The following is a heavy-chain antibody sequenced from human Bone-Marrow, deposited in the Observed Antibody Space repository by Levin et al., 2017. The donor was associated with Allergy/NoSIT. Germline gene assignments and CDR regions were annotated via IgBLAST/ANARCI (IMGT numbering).Heavy chain of an antibody. CDR2: ISHDGSKK. CDR1: GFIFSNYA. Sequence: GESLKISCAASGFIFSNYAMYWVRQIPGKGLEWVAVISHDGSKKYYADSVKGRFTISRDNSKNTFYLQMNSLRAEDTAVFYCARDRLQWLVGDYFDYGGKGTLVTVSS. CDR3: ARDRLQWLVGDYFDY. V-gene: IGHV3-30*14. D-gene: IGHD6-19*01. J-gene: IGHJ4*02.